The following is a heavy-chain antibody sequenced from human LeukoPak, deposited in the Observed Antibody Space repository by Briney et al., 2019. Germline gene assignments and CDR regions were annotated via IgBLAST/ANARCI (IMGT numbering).Heavy chain of an antibody. D-gene: IGHD4-17*01. CDR2: ISGGGSYI. CDR1: GFTFSSYS. CDR3: ARGLGDYDAFDV. V-gene: IGHV3-21*01. Sequence: PGGSLRLSCSVSGFTFSSYSMNWVRQAPGKGLQWVSSISGGGSYIFYADSDEGRFSVSRDNAKNSVFLQMNSLRAEDTAVYYCARGLGDYDAFDVWGHGTRVTVAS. J-gene: IGHJ3*01.